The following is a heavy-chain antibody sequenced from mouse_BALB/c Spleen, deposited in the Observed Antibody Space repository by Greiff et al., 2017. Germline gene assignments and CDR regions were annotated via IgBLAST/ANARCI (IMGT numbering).Heavy chain of an antibody. V-gene: IGHV1-5*01. CDR1: GYTFTSYW. CDR3: TRGGIYYGPSYYFDY. Sequence: EVQLQQSGTVLARPGASVKMSCKASGYTFTSYWMHWVKQRPGQGLEWIGAIYPGNSDTSYNQKFKGKAKLTAVTSTSTAYMELSSLTNEDSAVYYCTRGGIYYGPSYYFDYWGQGTTLTVSS. CDR2: IYPGNSDT. J-gene: IGHJ2*01. D-gene: IGHD2-1*01.